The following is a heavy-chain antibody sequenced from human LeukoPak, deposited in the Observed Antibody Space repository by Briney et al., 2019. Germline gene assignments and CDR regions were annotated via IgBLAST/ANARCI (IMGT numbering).Heavy chain of an antibody. D-gene: IGHD5-12*01. J-gene: IGHJ4*02. CDR1: GFTFSSYG. Sequence: GRSLRLSCAASGFTFSSYGMHWVRQAPGKGLEWVAVIWYDGSNKYYAGSVKGRFTISRDNSKNTLYLQMNSLRAEDTAVYYCARAVATITRAFDYWGQGTLVTVSS. V-gene: IGHV3-33*01. CDR3: ARAVATITRAFDY. CDR2: IWYDGSNK.